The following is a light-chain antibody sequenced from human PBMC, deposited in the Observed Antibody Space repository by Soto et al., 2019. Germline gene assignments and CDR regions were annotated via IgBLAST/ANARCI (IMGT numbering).Light chain of an antibody. CDR1: QSVSSNS. Sequence: EIVLTQSPGTLSLSPGERATLSCRASQSVSSNSLAWYQQKPGQAPRLLIYGASSRATGIPDRFSGSGSGTDFTLTIGRLEPEDVAVYYCQQYGRSRTFGQGTKVEIK. J-gene: IGKJ1*01. CDR2: GAS. CDR3: QQYGRSRT. V-gene: IGKV3-20*01.